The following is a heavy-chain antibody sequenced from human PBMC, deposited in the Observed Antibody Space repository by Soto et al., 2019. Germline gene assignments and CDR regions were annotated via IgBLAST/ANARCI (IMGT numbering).Heavy chain of an antibody. Sequence: GASVKVSCKASGYTFTSYAMHWVRQAPGQRLEWMGWINAGNGNTKYSQKFQGRVTITRDTSASTAYMELSSLRSEDTAVYYCARDCSGGSCYPYYFDYWGQGTLVTVSS. CDR1: GYTFTSYA. V-gene: IGHV1-3*01. CDR2: INAGNGNT. D-gene: IGHD2-15*01. CDR3: ARDCSGGSCYPYYFDY. J-gene: IGHJ4*02.